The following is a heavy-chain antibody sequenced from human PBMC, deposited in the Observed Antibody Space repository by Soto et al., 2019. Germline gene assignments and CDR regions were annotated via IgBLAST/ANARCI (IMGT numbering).Heavy chain of an antibody. Sequence: GGSLRLSCAASGFTFSSYAMSWVRQAPGKGLEWVSAISGSGGSTYYADSVKGRFTISRDNSKNTLYLQMNSLRAEDTAVYYCAKWRVVVVPAAMFSGQPDAFDIWGQGTMVTVSS. J-gene: IGHJ3*02. CDR2: ISGSGGST. D-gene: IGHD2-2*01. CDR3: AKWRVVVVPAAMFSGQPDAFDI. CDR1: GFTFSSYA. V-gene: IGHV3-23*01.